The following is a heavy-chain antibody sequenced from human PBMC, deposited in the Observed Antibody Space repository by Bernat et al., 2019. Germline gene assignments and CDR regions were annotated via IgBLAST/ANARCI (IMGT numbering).Heavy chain of an antibody. Sequence: QVQLVESGGGLVKPGRSLRLSCAASGFTFSDYYMIWIRQAPGKGLDWVSYLSSSSSYTNYADSVKGRFTISRDNANNTLYLQMNRLRAEDTAVYYCAGGASTSAPYMDVWGKGTTVTVSS. V-gene: IGHV3-11*05. CDR3: AGGASTSAPYMDV. CDR1: GFTFSDYY. J-gene: IGHJ6*03. CDR2: LSSSSSYT.